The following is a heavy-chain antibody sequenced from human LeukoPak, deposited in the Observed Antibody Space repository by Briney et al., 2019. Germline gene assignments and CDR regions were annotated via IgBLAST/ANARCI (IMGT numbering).Heavy chain of an antibody. V-gene: IGHV3-11*01. CDR1: GFIFTDYY. CDR3: AGSVTPPTPPFDY. D-gene: IGHD4-11*01. Sequence: PGGSLRLSCAVSGFIFTDYYISWIRQAPGKGLERISYIDNTGSIISYADSVKGRFTISRDNAKHSAYLQLNSLRAEDTAVYYCAGSVTPPTPPFDYWGQGTLVTVSS. J-gene: IGHJ4*02. CDR2: IDNTGSII.